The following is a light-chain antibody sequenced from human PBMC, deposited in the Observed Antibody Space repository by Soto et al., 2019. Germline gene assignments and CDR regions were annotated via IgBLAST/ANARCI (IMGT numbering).Light chain of an antibody. J-gene: IGKJ1*01. CDR3: QHYNYWPPKT. Sequence: EIVLTQSPGTLSLSPGERATLSCRASQSVSSSYLAWYQQKPGQAPRLLIYDASNRAAGIPDRFSGSGSGTDFTLTISSLEPEDFAVYYCQHYNYWPPKTFGQGTKVDIK. CDR1: QSVSSSY. V-gene: IGKV3-20*01. CDR2: DAS.